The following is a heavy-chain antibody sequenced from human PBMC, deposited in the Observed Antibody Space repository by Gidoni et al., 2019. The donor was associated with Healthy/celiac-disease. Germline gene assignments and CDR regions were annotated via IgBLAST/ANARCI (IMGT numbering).Heavy chain of an antibody. Sequence: QVQLVESGGGVVQPGRSLRLSCAASGFTFSSYGMPWVRQAPGKGLEWVAVISYDGSNKYYADSVKGRFTISRDNSKNTLYLQMNSLRAEDTAVYYCAKLALSLFNDYGDYESFRLQDYWGQGTLVTVSS. CDR1: GFTFSSYG. V-gene: IGHV3-30*18. CDR2: ISYDGSNK. J-gene: IGHJ4*02. D-gene: IGHD4-17*01. CDR3: AKLALSLFNDYGDYESFRLQDY.